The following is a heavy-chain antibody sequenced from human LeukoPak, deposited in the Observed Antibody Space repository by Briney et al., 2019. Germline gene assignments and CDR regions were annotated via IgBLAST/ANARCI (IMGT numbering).Heavy chain of an antibody. CDR3: ARETNTAMVKYYYYMDV. V-gene: IGHV4-4*07. J-gene: IGHJ6*03. D-gene: IGHD5-18*01. CDR2: MYISGST. CDR1: GVSISSYY. Sequence: SETLSLTCTVSGVSISSYYWSWIRQPAGKGLEWIGRMYISGSTNYNPSLKSRVTMSVDTSNNQFSLKLSSVTAADTAVYYCARETNTAMVKYYYYMDVWGKGTTVTISS.